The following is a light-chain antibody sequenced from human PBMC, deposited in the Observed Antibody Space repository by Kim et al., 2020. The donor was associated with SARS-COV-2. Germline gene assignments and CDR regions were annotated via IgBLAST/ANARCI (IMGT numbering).Light chain of an antibody. Sequence: LGQTVRSTCQGASLRSYYASWYQQKPGQAPVLVIYGKNNRPSGIPDRFSGSSSGNTASLTITGAQAEDEADYYCNSRDSSGNHYVFGTGTKVTVL. CDR2: GKN. CDR3: NSRDSSGNHYV. V-gene: IGLV3-19*01. CDR1: SLRSYY. J-gene: IGLJ1*01.